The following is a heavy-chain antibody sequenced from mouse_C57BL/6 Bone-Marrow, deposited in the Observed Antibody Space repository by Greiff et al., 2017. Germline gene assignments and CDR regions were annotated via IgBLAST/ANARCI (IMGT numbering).Heavy chain of an antibody. CDR2: IYPRSGNT. D-gene: IGHD1-1*01. CDR3: ARGKPPLPYGYGIIKDWCAY. Sequence: QVQLQQSGAELARPGASVKLSCKASGYTFTSYGISWVKQRTGQGLEWIGEIYPRSGNTYYNEKFKGKATLTADKSSSTAYMELRSLTSEDSAVYFCARGKPPLPYGYGIIKDWCAYWGQGTLGTVSA. V-gene: IGHV1-81*01. J-gene: IGHJ3*01. CDR1: GYTFTSYG.